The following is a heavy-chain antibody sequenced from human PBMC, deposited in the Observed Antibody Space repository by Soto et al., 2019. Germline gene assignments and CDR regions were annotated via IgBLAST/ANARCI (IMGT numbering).Heavy chain of an antibody. CDR3: ARGFDYGDYACTDY. D-gene: IGHD4-17*01. J-gene: IGHJ4*02. V-gene: IGHV3-33*01. CDR2: IWYDGSNK. CDR1: GFTFSSYG. Sequence: GGSLRLSCAASGFTFSSYGMHWVRQAPGKGLEWVAVIWYDGSNKYYADSVKGRFTISRDNSKNTLYLQMNSLRAEDTSGYYCARGFDYGDYACTDYWGQGTLVTVSS.